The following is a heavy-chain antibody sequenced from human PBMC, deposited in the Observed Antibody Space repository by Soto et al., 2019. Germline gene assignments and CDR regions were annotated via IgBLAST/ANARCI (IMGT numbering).Heavy chain of an antibody. J-gene: IGHJ4*02. CDR1: GFTLSSYG. D-gene: IGHD1-26*01. CDR3: AKSTSGGSYSPLDY. V-gene: IGHV3-30*18. CDR2: ISYDGSNQ. Sequence: QVQLVESGGGVVQPGRSLRLSCAASGFTLSSYGMHWVRQAPGRGLEWVALISYDGSNQDYADSVKGRFTISRDNSKNTLYLQMNSLRAEDTAVYYCAKSTSGGSYSPLDYWGQGTLVTVSS.